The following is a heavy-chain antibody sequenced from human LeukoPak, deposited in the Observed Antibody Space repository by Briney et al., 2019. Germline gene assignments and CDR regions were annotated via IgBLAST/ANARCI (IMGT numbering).Heavy chain of an antibody. CDR1: GYTFTSYY. V-gene: IGHV1-46*01. J-gene: IGHJ4*02. CDR2: IYPGGGST. CDR3: ARHSGWDWTFGY. D-gene: IGHD6-19*01. Sequence: ASVKVSCKTSGYTFTSYYIHWVRQAPGQGLEWMGIIYPGGGSTNYAQKFQGRLTMTRDMSTSTVYMELSSLRAEDTAVYYCARHSGWDWTFGYWGQGTLVTVSS.